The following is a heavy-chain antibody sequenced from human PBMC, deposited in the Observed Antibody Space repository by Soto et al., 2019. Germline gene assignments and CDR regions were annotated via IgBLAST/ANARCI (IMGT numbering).Heavy chain of an antibody. V-gene: IGHV3-21*01. Sequence: GGSLRLSCAASGFTFSSYSMNWVRQAPGKGLEWVSSISSSSSYIYYADSVKGRFTISRDNAKNSLYLQMNSLRAEDTAVYYWGGCWGTGIFGVVHYMGVLGKGTTVTLSS. CDR2: ISSSSSYI. CDR1: GFTFSSYS. D-gene: IGHD3-3*01. J-gene: IGHJ6*03. CDR3: GGCWGTGIFGVVHYMGV.